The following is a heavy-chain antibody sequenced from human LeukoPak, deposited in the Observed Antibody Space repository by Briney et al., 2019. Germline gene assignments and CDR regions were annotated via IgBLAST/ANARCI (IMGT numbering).Heavy chain of an antibody. CDR2: ISGSGGST. V-gene: IGHV3-23*01. CDR1: GFTLSSYA. Sequence: PGGSLRLSCAASGFTLSSYAMSWVCQAPGKGLEWVSAISGSGGSTYYADSVKGRFTISRDNSKNTLYLQMNSLRAEDTAVYYCAKVNPVRGSYFDYWGQGTLVTVSS. CDR3: AKVNPVRGSYFDY. D-gene: IGHD4-11*01. J-gene: IGHJ4*02.